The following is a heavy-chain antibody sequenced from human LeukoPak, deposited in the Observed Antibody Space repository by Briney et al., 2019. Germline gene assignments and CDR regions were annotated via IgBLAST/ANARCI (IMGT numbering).Heavy chain of an antibody. Sequence: TSETLSLTCTVSGGSISSSSYYWGWIRQPPGKGLEWIGSIYYSGSTYYNPSLKSRVTISVDTSKNQFSLKLSSVTAADTAVYYCARDLSDYGDHPSWGQGTLVTVSS. J-gene: IGHJ4*02. D-gene: IGHD4-17*01. CDR3: ARDLSDYGDHPS. CDR1: GGSISSSSYY. V-gene: IGHV4-39*07. CDR2: IYYSGST.